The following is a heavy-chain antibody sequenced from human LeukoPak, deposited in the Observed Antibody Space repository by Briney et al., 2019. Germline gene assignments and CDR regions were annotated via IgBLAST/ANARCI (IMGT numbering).Heavy chain of an antibody. D-gene: IGHD1-26*01. CDR2: IIPIFGTA. J-gene: IGHJ4*02. CDR1: GGTFSSYA. Sequence: SVKVSCKASGGTFSSYAISWVRQAPGQGLEWMGGIIPIFGTANYAQKLQGRVTMTTDTSTSTAYMELRSLRSDDTAVYYCARDRGFVRSWYFDYWGQGTLVTVSS. CDR3: ARDRGFVRSWYFDY. V-gene: IGHV1-69*05.